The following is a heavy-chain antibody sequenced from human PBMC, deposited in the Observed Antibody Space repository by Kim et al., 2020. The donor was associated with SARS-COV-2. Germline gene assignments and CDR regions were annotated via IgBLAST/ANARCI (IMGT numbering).Heavy chain of an antibody. J-gene: IGHJ3*01. V-gene: IGHV4-34*01. CDR2: ISLGGTA. D-gene: IGHD6-13*01. CDR1: GGSFSGYY. CDR3: ARGIADAFDF. Sequence: SETLSLTCVVSGGSFSGYYWTWIRQSPGKGLEWIGEISLGGTADYNPSLRSQVSISLGSSRNQFSLKLTSLTAADAAVYYCARGIADAFDFWGQGTVVTVSS.